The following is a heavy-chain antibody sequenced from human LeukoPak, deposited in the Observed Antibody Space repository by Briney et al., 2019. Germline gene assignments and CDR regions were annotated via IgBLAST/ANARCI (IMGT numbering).Heavy chain of an antibody. CDR3: AKDLVAGIYRY. Sequence: GGSLRLSCAASGFTFSSYGMHWVRQAPGKGLEWVAVIWYDGSNKYYADSVKGRFTISRDNCKNTLYLQMNSLRAEDTAVYYCAKDLVAGIYRYWGQGTLVTVSS. V-gene: IGHV3-33*06. CDR1: GFTFSSYG. CDR2: IWYDGSNK. J-gene: IGHJ4*02. D-gene: IGHD6-19*01.